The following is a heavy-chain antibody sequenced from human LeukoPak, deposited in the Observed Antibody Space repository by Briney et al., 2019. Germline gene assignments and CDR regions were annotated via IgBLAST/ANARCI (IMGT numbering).Heavy chain of an antibody. Sequence: GESLRISCKGSGYNFTNYWIGWVRQMPGKGLEWMGIIYPGDSDTRHSPSFQGRVTISADKSTSTAYLQWSSLKASDTAMYYCARQMDSRWYVGYFQHWGQGTLVTVSS. CDR2: IYPGDSDT. D-gene: IGHD6-13*01. CDR1: GYNFTNYW. J-gene: IGHJ1*01. CDR3: ARQMDSRWYVGYFQH. V-gene: IGHV5-51*01.